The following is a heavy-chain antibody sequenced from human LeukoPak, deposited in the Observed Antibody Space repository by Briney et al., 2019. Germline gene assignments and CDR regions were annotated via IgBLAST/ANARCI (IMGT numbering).Heavy chain of an antibody. CDR2: LSGDGSDT. J-gene: IGHJ4*02. Sequence: PGGSLRLSCQASGFTFSTFPMSWVRQAPGKGLEWVSTLSGDGSDTHYADSVKGRFTISRGTSKNTLFLQMSSLRADDTAIYYCTKGGHGDYWGQGTLVTVSS. V-gene: IGHV3-23*01. D-gene: IGHD5-12*01. CDR3: TKGGHGDY. CDR1: GFTFSTFP.